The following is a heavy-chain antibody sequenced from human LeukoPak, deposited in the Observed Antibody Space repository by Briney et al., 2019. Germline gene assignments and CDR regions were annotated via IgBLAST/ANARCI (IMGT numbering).Heavy chain of an antibody. J-gene: IGHJ4*02. V-gene: IGHV4-59*01. CDR2: IYYSGST. CDR3: ARGRGDISF. CDR1: GGSISSYY. Sequence: SETLSLTCTVSGGSISSYYWSWIRQPPGKGLEWIGYIYYSGSTNYNPSLKSRVTISVDTSKNQFSLKLSSVTAADTAVYYCARGRGDISFWSQGTLVIVSS. D-gene: IGHD4-17*01.